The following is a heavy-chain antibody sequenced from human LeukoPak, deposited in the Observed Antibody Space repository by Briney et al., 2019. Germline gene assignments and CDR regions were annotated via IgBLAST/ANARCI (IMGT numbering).Heavy chain of an antibody. J-gene: IGHJ5*02. CDR1: GGSISSGGYY. CDR2: IYYSGST. D-gene: IGHD3-22*01. CDR3: ARAVPFVVPYYYDSSGYCDWFDP. V-gene: IGHV4-31*03. Sequence: SETLSLTCTVSGGSISSGGYYWSWIRQHPGKGLEWIGYIYYSGSTYYNPSLKSRVTISVDTSKNQFSLKLSSVTAADTAVYYCARAVPFVVPYYYDSSGYCDWFDPWGQGTLVTVSS.